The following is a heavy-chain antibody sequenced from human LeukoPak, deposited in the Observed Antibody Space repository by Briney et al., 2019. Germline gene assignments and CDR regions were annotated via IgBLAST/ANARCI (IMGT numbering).Heavy chain of an antibody. CDR1: GGTFSSYA. J-gene: IGHJ4*02. V-gene: IGHV1-69*05. D-gene: IGHD2-2*01. CDR2: IFPIFGTE. Sequence: SVKVSCKASGGTFSSYAMSWVRQAPGQGLEWMGGIFPIFGTENYAQKFQGRVTITTDESTSTAYMELSSLRSEDTAVYYGARRYCSSTSCYADSGYEYFDYWGQGTLVTVSS. CDR3: ARRYCSSTSCYADSGYEYFDY.